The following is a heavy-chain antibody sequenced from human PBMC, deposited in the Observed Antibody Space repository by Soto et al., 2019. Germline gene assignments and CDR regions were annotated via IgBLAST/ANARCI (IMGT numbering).Heavy chain of an antibody. Sequence: QVQLVQSGAEVKKPGASVKVSCKASGYTFTSYGISWVRQAPGQGLEWMGWISAYNGNTNYAQKFQGRVTMSIETSTSTAYMELRRMRSDDTAVDDCARAKGGFIVSPFDSWFQGTLVTVSS. CDR1: GYTFTSYG. J-gene: IGHJ4*02. CDR2: ISAYNGNT. D-gene: IGHD3-16*02. V-gene: IGHV1-18*01. CDR3: ARAKGGFIVSPFDS.